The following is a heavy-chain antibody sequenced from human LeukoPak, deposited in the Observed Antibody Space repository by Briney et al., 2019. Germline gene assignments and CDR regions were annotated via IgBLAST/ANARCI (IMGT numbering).Heavy chain of an antibody. Sequence: GGSLRLSCAASGFTFSSYAMSWVRQAPGKGLEWVSAISGSGGSTYYADSVKGRFTISRDNSENTLYLQMNSLRAEDTAVYYCAKEGVVVVAATESQFQHWGQGTLVTVSS. CDR3: AKEGVVVVAATESQFQH. D-gene: IGHD2-15*01. J-gene: IGHJ1*01. CDR2: ISGSGGST. V-gene: IGHV3-23*01. CDR1: GFTFSSYA.